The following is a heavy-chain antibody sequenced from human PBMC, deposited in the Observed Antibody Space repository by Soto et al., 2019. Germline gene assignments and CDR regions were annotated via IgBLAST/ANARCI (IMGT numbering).Heavy chain of an antibody. V-gene: IGHV3-23*01. Sequence: EVQLLESGGGLVQPGGSLTLSCAASGFTFSSYAMNWVRQAPGKGLEWVSAISGSGGSTYYADSVKGRFTISRDNSKNTLYLQMNSLRGEDTALYFCAKGGSFDVGAFHIWGQGTMVTVSS. CDR1: GFTFSSYA. CDR3: AKGGSFDVGAFHI. J-gene: IGHJ3*02. D-gene: IGHD1-26*01. CDR2: ISGSGGST.